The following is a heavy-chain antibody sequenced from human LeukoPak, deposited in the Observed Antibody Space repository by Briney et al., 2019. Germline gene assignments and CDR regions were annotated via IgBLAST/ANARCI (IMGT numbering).Heavy chain of an antibody. CDR3: ANDPGGGNSYYYYYYMDV. D-gene: IGHD4-23*01. Sequence: GGSLRLSCAASGFTFSSYGMHWVRQAPGKGLEWVAFIRCDGSNKYYADSVKGRFTISRDNSKNTLYLQMNSLRAEDTAVYYCANDPGGGNSYYYYYYMDVWGKGATVTISS. J-gene: IGHJ6*03. V-gene: IGHV3-30*02. CDR2: IRCDGSNK. CDR1: GFTFSSYG.